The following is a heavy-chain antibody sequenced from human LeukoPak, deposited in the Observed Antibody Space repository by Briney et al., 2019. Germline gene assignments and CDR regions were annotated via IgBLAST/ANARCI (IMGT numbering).Heavy chain of an antibody. CDR1: TLTFSTDA. CDR2: ISSSSDSI. J-gene: IGHJ4*02. D-gene: IGHD5-12*01. V-gene: IGHV3-48*04. CDR3: TKSRISFSGQADH. Sequence: AQSRTLSWPPATLTFSTDAVTWDRHAQGNVREWISYISSSSDSIKYADSVKGRFTSSRDNAKNSLYLQMNSLRAEDTAVYYCTKSRISFSGQADHWGQGTLVTVSS.